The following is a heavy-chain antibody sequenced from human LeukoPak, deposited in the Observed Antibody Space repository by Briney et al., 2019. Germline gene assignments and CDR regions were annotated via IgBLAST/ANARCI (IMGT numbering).Heavy chain of an antibody. Sequence: GGSLRLSCAASGFTFSSYAMSWVRQAPGKGLEWVANIKQDGSEKYYVDSVKGRFTISRDNAKNSLYLQMNSLRAEDTAVYYCARAESHRGPDYWGQGTLVTVSS. J-gene: IGHJ4*02. V-gene: IGHV3-7*01. CDR3: ARAESHRGPDY. D-gene: IGHD3-10*01. CDR1: GFTFSSYA. CDR2: IKQDGSEK.